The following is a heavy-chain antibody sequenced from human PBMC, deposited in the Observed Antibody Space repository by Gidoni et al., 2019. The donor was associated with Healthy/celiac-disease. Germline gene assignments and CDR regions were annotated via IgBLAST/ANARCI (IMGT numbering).Heavy chain of an antibody. CDR2: IKSKTDGGTT. J-gene: IGHJ4*02. CDR3: TTDTLPTGSSGWVPFDY. D-gene: IGHD6-19*01. Sequence: EVQLVESGGGLVQPGGSLRLSSAASGFTFRNAWMNWVRQAPGKGLEWVGRIKSKTDGGTTDYAAPVKGRFTISRDDSKNTLYLQMNSLKTEDTAVYYCTTDTLPTGSSGWVPFDYWGQGTLVTVSS. V-gene: IGHV3-15*07. CDR1: GFTFRNAW.